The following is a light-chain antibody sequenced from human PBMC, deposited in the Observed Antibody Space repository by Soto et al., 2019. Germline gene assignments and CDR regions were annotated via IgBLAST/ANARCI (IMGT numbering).Light chain of an antibody. CDR1: QSVNIY. J-gene: IGKJ5*01. CDR3: QQHGSSPIT. CDR2: GAS. Sequence: ESGFTQSPATLSLSPGERATLSCRASQSVNIYLAWYQQKPGQTPRLLVYGASNRATGIPDRFSGSGSGTDFTLTISRLEPEDFAVYYCQQHGSSPITFGQGTRLEI. V-gene: IGKV3-20*01.